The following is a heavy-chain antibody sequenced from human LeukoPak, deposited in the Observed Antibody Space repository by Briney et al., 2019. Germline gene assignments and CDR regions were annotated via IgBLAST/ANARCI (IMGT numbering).Heavy chain of an antibody. CDR2: ISYDGSNK. J-gene: IGHJ4*02. CDR3: ARDDATSFDY. D-gene: IGHD2-2*01. Sequence: GSLRLSCAASGFTFSSYAMHWVRQAPGKGLEWVAVISYDGSNKYYADSVKGRFTISRDNSKNTLYLQMNSLGAEDTAVYYCARDDATSFDYWGQGTLVTVSS. CDR1: GFTFSSYA. V-gene: IGHV3-30*04.